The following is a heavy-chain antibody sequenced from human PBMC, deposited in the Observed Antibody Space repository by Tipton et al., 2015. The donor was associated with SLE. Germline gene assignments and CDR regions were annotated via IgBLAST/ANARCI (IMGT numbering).Heavy chain of an antibody. CDR2: IYYSGST. CDR3: ARGPVYSSFYYYYYMDV. D-gene: IGHD6-19*01. J-gene: IGHJ6*03. V-gene: IGHV4-59*11. Sequence: TLSLTCAVYGGSFSSHYWSWIRQPPGKGLEWIGYIYYSGSTNYNPSLKSRVTISVDTSKNQFSLKLSSVTAADTAVYYCARGPVYSSFYYYYYMDVWGKGTTVTVSS. CDR1: GGSFSSHY.